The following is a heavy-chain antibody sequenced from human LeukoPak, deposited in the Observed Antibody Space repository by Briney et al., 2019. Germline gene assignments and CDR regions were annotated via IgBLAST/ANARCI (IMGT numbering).Heavy chain of an antibody. Sequence: PGGALSLSCAASGFTFSSYSMNWVRPAPGRGLEGVSSIDTSTSYMTYADSVKGRFTISRDNARNSLYLQMNSLRAEDTAVYYCAREAGTGERWYFDLWGRGTLVTVSS. D-gene: IGHD7-27*01. CDR1: GFTFSSYS. V-gene: IGHV3-21*01. CDR3: AREAGTGERWYFDL. CDR2: IDTSTSYM. J-gene: IGHJ2*01.